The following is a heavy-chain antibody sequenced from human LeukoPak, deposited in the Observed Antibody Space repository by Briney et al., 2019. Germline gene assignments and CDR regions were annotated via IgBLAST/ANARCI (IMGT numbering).Heavy chain of an antibody. CDR3: AKGRPTYYYDSSGYYGRLPDY. CDR2: ISYDGSNK. D-gene: IGHD3-22*01. Sequence: GGALRLSCAASGFTFRSYCMDWGRPAPGKGLEGVGGISYDGSNKYYADSVKGRFTITRDNSKNTLYLQMNSLRAEDTAVYYCAKGRPTYYYDSSGYYGRLPDYWGQGTLVTVSS. CDR1: GFTFRSYC. J-gene: IGHJ4*02. V-gene: IGHV3-30*18.